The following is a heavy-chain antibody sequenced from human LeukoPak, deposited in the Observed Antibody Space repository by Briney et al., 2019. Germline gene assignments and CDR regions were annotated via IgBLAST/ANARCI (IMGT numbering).Heavy chain of an antibody. J-gene: IGHJ6*03. D-gene: IGHD2-15*01. CDR1: GGSFSSNA. Sequence: ASVNVSCKASGGSFSSNAISWVRQATGQGLERMDWTSAYNGNTNYAQKLQGRVTMTTDTSTSTAYMELRSLRSDDTAVYYCARAYCSGGSCYSIAYYYYYMDVWGKGTTVTVSS. CDR2: TSAYNGNT. V-gene: IGHV1-18*01. CDR3: ARAYCSGGSCYSIAYYYYYMDV.